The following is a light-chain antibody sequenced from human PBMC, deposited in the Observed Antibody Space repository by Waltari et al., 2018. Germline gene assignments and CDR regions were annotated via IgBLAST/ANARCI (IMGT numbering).Light chain of an antibody. J-gene: IGKJ2*01. CDR2: TAS. CDR3: QQTYSVPYT. V-gene: IGKV1-39*01. Sequence: DIQMTQFPSSLSASVGDNITISCRASQTIDADLNWYQQRPPKAPKLLMYTASRLQSGAPSRFSGSGSGTVFTLNVSSLQPEDFATYYCQQTYSVPYTFCQGTKVEIK. CDR1: QTIDAD.